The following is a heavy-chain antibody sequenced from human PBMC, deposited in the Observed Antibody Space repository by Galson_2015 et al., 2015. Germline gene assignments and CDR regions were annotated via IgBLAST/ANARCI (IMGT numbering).Heavy chain of an antibody. D-gene: IGHD3-3*01. Sequence: SLRVSCAASGFTFSSYAMSWVRQAPGKGLEWVSAISGSGGSTYYADSVKGRFTISRDNSKNTLYLQMNSLRAEDTAVYYCAKVPMVSRGNYDFWSGAKRGFDPWGQGTLVTVSS. CDR3: AKVPMVSRGNYDFWSGAKRGFDP. CDR2: ISGSGGST. CDR1: GFTFSSYA. J-gene: IGHJ5*02. V-gene: IGHV3-23*01.